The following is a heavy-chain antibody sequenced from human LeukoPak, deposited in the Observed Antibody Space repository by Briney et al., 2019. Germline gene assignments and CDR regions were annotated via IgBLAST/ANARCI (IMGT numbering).Heavy chain of an antibody. Sequence: PGGSLRLSCAASGFTLSSYSMNWVRQAPGKGLEWVSYISSSGSTIYYADSVKGRFTISRDNAKNSLYLQMNSLRAEDTAVYYCARGDFYDSSGHLDYWGQGTLVTVSS. V-gene: IGHV3-48*04. CDR2: ISSSGSTI. D-gene: IGHD3-22*01. CDR3: ARGDFYDSSGHLDY. CDR1: GFTLSSYS. J-gene: IGHJ4*02.